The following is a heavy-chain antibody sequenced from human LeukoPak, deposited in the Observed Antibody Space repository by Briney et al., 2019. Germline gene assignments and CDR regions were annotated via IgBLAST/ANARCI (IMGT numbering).Heavy chain of an antibody. CDR1: GGSIGSSSYY. D-gene: IGHD1-26*01. Sequence: MASETLSLTCSVSGGSIGSSSYYWGWIRQPPGKGLEWIGSIFRTGSTYYSASLKSRVTISVDKSKNQFSLKLSSVTAADTAVYYCARGFSGSYRSGGYFDYWGQGTLVTVSS. CDR2: IFRTGST. CDR3: ARGFSGSYRSGGYFDY. J-gene: IGHJ4*02. V-gene: IGHV4-39*07.